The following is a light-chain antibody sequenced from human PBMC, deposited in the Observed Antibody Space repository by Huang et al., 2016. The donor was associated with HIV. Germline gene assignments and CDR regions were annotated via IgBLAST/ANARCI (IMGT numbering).Light chain of an antibody. CDR2: AAS. J-gene: IGKJ2*01. CDR1: QTISKY. Sequence: DIQMTQSPSSLSDSVGDRVTITCRASQTISKYLSWYQQKPGKAPKLLIYAASTLQSSVPSKFSGSGSGTDYILTISSLQPEEFATYYCQQSYNTPQTFGQGTKLEIK. V-gene: IGKV1-39*01. CDR3: QQSYNTPQT.